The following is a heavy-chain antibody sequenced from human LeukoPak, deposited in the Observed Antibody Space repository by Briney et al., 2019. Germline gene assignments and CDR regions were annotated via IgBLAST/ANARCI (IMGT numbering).Heavy chain of an antibody. CDR1: GFTFSTYS. CDR3: ARSYSHGFWVPFDY. D-gene: IGHD5-18*01. V-gene: IGHV3-21*01. Sequence: PGGSLRLSCAASGFTFSTYSVHWVRQAPGKGLEWVSSITSSSTNIYYADSVKGRFTISRDNAKNSLYLQMNSLRAEDTAVYYCARSYSHGFWVPFDYWGQGTLVTVSS. J-gene: IGHJ4*02. CDR2: ITSSSTNI.